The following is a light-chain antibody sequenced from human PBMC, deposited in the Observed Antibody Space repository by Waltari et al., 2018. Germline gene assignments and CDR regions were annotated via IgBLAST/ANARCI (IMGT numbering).Light chain of an antibody. J-gene: IGLJ2*01. Sequence: SGAPGQRVTISCTGSSSNIGGGYDVQWYQQLPGTAPKLLIYNNNNRPSGVPDRFSGSKSGTSASLAITGLQAEDEADYYCQSYDISLSGSLFGGGTKLTVL. V-gene: IGLV1-40*01. CDR1: SSNIGGGYD. CDR2: NNN. CDR3: QSYDISLSGSL.